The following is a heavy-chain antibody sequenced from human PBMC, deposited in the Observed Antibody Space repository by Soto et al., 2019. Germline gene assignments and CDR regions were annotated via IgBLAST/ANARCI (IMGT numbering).Heavy chain of an antibody. CDR3: ASAVVITPGYFDY. CDR2: INHSGST. D-gene: IGHD3-22*01. J-gene: IGHJ4*02. V-gene: IGHV4-34*01. Sequence: SETLSLTCAVYGGSFSGYYWSWIRQPPGKGLEWIGEINHSGSTNYNPSLKSRVTISVDTSKNQFSLKLSSVTAADTAVYYWASAVVITPGYFDYSGQRTLGTASS. CDR1: GGSFSGYY.